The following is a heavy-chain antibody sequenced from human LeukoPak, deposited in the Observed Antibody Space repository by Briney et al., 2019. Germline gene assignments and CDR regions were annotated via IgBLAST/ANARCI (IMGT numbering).Heavy chain of an antibody. V-gene: IGHV1-8*01. CDR1: GYTFTSYD. J-gene: IGHJ3*02. Sequence: APVKVSCKASGYTFTSYDINWVRQATGQGLEWMGWMNPNSGNTGYAQKFQGRVTMTRNTSISTAYMELSSLRSEDTAVYYCARSNYDSSGYYYPDAFDIWGQGTMVTVSS. CDR2: MNPNSGNT. CDR3: ARSNYDSSGYYYPDAFDI. D-gene: IGHD3-22*01.